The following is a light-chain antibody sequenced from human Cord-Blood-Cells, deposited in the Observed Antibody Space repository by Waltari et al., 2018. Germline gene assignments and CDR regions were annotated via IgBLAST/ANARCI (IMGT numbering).Light chain of an antibody. CDR2: WAS. J-gene: IGKJ3*01. CDR1: QSVLYSSNNKNY. V-gene: IGKV4-1*01. Sequence: DIVMTQSPDSLAVSLGERATINCKSSQSVLYSSNNKNYLAWYQQKPGQPPKLHIYWASTRESGVPDRFSGSGSGTDFTLTISSLQAEDVAVYYCQQYYSTLFTFGPGTKVDIK. CDR3: QQYYSTLFT.